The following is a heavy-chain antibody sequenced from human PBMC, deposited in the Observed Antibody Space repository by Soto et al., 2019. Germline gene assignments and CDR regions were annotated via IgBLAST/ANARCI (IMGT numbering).Heavy chain of an antibody. CDR2: IYYSGST. V-gene: IGHV4-30-4*01. Sequence: SETLSLTCTVSGGSISSGDYYWSWIRQPPGKGLEWIGYIYYSGSTYYNPSLKSRVTISVDTSKNQFSLKLSSVTAADTAVYCCARDHMAPSSMSSYWGQGTLVTVSS. J-gene: IGHJ4*02. CDR1: GGSISSGDYY. CDR3: ARDHMAPSSMSSY. D-gene: IGHD6-19*01.